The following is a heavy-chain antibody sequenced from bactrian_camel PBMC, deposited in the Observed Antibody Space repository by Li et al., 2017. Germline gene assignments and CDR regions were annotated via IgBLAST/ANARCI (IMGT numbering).Heavy chain of an antibody. D-gene: IGHD7*01. CDR3: AADAGGTWPGEACEFGY. V-gene: IGHV3S53*01. J-gene: IGHJ6*01. Sequence: VQLVESGGGSVQAGGSLTLSCQASGYEKRYSQYSLGWFRQIPDKEREGVAGIESDGSTSYADSVKGRFTVSQDNAKNALYLQMNSLKPEDTATYTCAADAGGTWPGEACEFGYWGQGTQVTVS. CDR2: IESDGST. CDR1: GYEKRYSQYS.